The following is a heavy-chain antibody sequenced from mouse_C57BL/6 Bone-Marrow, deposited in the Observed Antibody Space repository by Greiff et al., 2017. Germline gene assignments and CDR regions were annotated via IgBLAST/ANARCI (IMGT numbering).Heavy chain of an antibody. V-gene: IGHV14-4*01. D-gene: IGHD1-1*01. Sequence: DVQLVESGAELVRPGASVKLSCTASGFNIKDDYMHWVKQRPEQGLEWIGWIDPENGDTEYASKFQGKATITADTSSNTAYLPLSSLTSEDTAVYYCTSYYYGSSPYYFDYWGQGTTLTVSS. J-gene: IGHJ2*01. CDR3: TSYYYGSSPYYFDY. CDR2: IDPENGDT. CDR1: GFNIKDDY.